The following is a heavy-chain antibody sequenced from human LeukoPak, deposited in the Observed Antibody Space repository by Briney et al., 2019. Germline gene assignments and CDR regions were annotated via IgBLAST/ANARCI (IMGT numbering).Heavy chain of an antibody. J-gene: IGHJ5*02. V-gene: IGHV4-34*01. CDR3: ARGGAARPRGWFDP. CDR1: GGSFSGYY. CDR2: INHSGST. D-gene: IGHD6-6*01. Sequence: SETLSLTCAVYGGSFSGYYWSWIRQPPGKGLEWIGEINHSGSTNYNPSLKSRVTISVDTSKNQLSLKLSSVTAADTAVYYCARGGAARPRGWFDPWGQGTLVTVSS.